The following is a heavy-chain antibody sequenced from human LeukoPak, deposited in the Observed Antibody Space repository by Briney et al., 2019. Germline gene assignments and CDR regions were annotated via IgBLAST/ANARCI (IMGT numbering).Heavy chain of an antibody. J-gene: IGHJ4*02. CDR2: ISYDGSNK. V-gene: IGHV3-30-3*01. Sequence: PGGSLRLSCAASGFTFSSYAMHWVRQAPGKGLEWVAVISYDGSNKYYADSVKGRFTISRDNSKNTLYLQMNSLRAEDTAVYYRARGGSSGWYYFDYWGREPWSPSPQ. CDR1: GFTFSSYA. D-gene: IGHD6-19*01. CDR3: ARGGSSGWYYFDY.